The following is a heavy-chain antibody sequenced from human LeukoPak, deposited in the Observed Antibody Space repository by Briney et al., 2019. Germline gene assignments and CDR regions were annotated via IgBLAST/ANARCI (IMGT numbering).Heavy chain of an antibody. CDR2: IYSDGTT. D-gene: IGHD3-9*01. Sequence: HPGGSLRLSCAASGFTVCNNYMIWVRQAPGKGLEWVSIIYSDGTTYYADSVKGRFTISGDNSKNTVYLQMNSLRAEDTAVYYCARDYYDLLTAYRNWGQGTLVTVSS. J-gene: IGHJ4*02. CDR3: ARDYYDLLTAYRN. V-gene: IGHV3-66*01. CDR1: GFTVCNNY.